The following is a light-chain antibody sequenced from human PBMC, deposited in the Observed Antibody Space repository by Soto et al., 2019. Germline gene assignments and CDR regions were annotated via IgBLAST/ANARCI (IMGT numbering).Light chain of an antibody. CDR1: ESISSY. CDR2: ATS. J-gene: IGKJ1*01. Sequence: DIPMTQSPSSLSASVGDRVTIACRASESISSYLNWYQQKPGKAPKVLIYATSSLQSGVPSRFSGSGSGTDFTLTISSLQPEDFAIYYCQQSYSSPRTFGQGTKVEIK. V-gene: IGKV1-39*01. CDR3: QQSYSSPRT.